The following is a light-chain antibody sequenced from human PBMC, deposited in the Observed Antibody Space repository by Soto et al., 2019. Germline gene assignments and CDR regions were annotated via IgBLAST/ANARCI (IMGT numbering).Light chain of an antibody. CDR1: QSVSSSY. V-gene: IGKV3-20*01. Sequence: PCTVCLNAKERGTRCCTASQSVSSSYLVWHQQKPGQAPRLLIYAASRRATGIPDRFSGSGSGTDFTLAISRLEPEDFAVYSSQLSGSSLWPFGHVTKV. CDR2: AAS. CDR3: QLSGSSLWP. J-gene: IGKJ1*01.